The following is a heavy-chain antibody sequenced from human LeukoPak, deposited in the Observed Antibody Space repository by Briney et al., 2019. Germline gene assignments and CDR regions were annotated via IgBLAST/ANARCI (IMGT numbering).Heavy chain of an antibody. V-gene: IGHV3-33*01. CDR1: GFTFSDYG. J-gene: IGHJ4*02. CDR3: VRASGSFDY. D-gene: IGHD3-10*01. CDR2: IWSDGSNK. Sequence: GGSLRLSCAASGFTFSDYGIHWVRQAPGKGLEWVAVIWSDGSNKYYADSMKGRFTISRENSKNTLYLRMNSLRVEDTAVYYCVRASGSFDYWGQGTLVTVSS.